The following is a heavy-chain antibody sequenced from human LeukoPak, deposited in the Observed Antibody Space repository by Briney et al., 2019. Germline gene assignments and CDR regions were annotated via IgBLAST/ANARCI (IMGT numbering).Heavy chain of an antibody. Sequence: PGGSLRLSCAASGFTFSSYAMNWVRQAPGKGLEWVSSISGSSSYTYYADSVKGRFTISRDNAKNSLYLQMNSLRAEDTALYYCARGPNGAFDIWGQGTMVTVSS. V-gene: IGHV3-21*01. D-gene: IGHD4/OR15-4a*01. J-gene: IGHJ3*02. CDR3: ARGPNGAFDI. CDR1: GFTFSSYA. CDR2: ISGSSSYT.